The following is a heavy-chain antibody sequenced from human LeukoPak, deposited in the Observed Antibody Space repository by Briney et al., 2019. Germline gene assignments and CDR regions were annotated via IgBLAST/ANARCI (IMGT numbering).Heavy chain of an antibody. Sequence: PGGSLRLSCAASGFTFSSYAMSWVRQAPGKGLEWVSAISGSGGSTYYADSVKGRFTTSRDNAKNSLFLQMNSLKTEDTAVYYCTRHRFDTTDMEGWGQGTLVTVSS. J-gene: IGHJ4*02. CDR2: ISGSGGST. CDR1: GFTFSSYA. CDR3: TRHRFDTTDMEG. V-gene: IGHV3-23*01. D-gene: IGHD4-11*01.